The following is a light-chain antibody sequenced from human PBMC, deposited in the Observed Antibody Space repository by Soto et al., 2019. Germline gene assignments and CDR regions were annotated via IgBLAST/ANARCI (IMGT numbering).Light chain of an antibody. V-gene: IGKV1-6*01. CDR2: VAS. CDR1: QGIGNA. CDR3: LQDINYPWT. Sequence: IQMTQSPSTLSSSVGDRVTITCRASQGIGNALGWYHQKPGKPPKVLIYVASNLQSWVPPRFSGSGSGTDFTLAISSLQPEDSATYYCLQDINYPWTFGQGTKVDIK. J-gene: IGKJ1*01.